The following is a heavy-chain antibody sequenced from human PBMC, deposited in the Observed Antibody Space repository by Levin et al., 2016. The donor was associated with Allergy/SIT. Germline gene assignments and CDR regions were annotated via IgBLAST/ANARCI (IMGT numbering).Heavy chain of an antibody. V-gene: IGHV3-30*04. CDR2: ISYDGSHK. D-gene: IGHD6-19*01. CDR1: GFTFSSYA. J-gene: IGHJ4*02. CDR3: ARDGSGWLNPQCFFDY. Sequence: GESLKISCAASGFTFSSYALHWVRQAPGKGLEWVALISYDGSHKYYADSVKGRFTISRDNSKNTLYLQMNSLRPEDTAVYYCARDGSGWLNPQCFFDYWGQGTLVTVSS.